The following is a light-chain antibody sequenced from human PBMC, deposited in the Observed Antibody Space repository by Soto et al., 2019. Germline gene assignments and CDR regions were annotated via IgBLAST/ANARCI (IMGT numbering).Light chain of an antibody. CDR1: QSVSSSY. Sequence: VLTQSPATLSLSPGKRATLSCGASQSVSSSYLAWYQQKPGQAPRLLIYGASSRATGIPDRFSGSGSGTDFTLTISRLEPEDFAVYYCQQHGSSPITFGQGTRLEIK. CDR3: QQHGSSPIT. CDR2: GAS. V-gene: IGKV3-20*01. J-gene: IGKJ5*01.